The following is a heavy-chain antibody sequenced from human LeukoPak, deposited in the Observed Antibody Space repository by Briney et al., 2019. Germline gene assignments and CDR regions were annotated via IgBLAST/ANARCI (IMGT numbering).Heavy chain of an antibody. J-gene: IGHJ4*02. CDR2: INHSGST. V-gene: IGHV4-34*01. CDR3: AVRDGYNLDY. Sequence: SSETLSLTCAVYGGSFSGYYWSWIRQPPGKGLEWIGEINHSGSTNYNPSLKSRVTISVDTSKNQFSLKLSSVTAADTAVYYCAVRDGYNLDYWGRGTLVTVSS. D-gene: IGHD5-24*01. CDR1: GGSFSGYY.